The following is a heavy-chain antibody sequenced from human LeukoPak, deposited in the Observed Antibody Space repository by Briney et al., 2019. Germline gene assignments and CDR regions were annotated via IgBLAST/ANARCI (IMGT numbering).Heavy chain of an antibody. CDR2: MNPNSGNT. J-gene: IGHJ6*03. V-gene: IGHV1-8*01. D-gene: IGHD3-3*01. CDR1: GYTFTSYD. Sequence: ASVKVSCKASGYTFTSYDINWVRQATGQGLEWMGWMNPNSGNTGYAQKFQGRVTMTRNTSISTAYMELRSLRSDDTAVYYCARVTDYYDFWSGYPYYYYYMDVWGKGTTVTVSS. CDR3: ARVTDYYDFWSGYPYYYYYMDV.